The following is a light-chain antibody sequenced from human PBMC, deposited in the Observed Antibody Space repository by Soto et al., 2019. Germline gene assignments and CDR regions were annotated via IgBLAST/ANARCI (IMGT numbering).Light chain of an antibody. Sequence: QSVVTQPASVSGSPGQSITISCTGTSSDVGGYNYVSWYQQHPDKAPKLLIFDVRSRPSGISNRFSGSKSGNTASLTISGLQAVDGADYYCSSYTTSGALVFGGGTKLTVL. V-gene: IGLV2-14*03. CDR2: DVR. J-gene: IGLJ3*02. CDR1: SSDVGGYNY. CDR3: SSYTTSGALV.